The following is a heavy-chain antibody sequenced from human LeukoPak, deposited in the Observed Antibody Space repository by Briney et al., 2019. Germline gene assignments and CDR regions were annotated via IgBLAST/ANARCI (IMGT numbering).Heavy chain of an antibody. CDR3: ARVLQGYSDY. Sequence: GSLRLSCAASGFTFSSYAMSWVRQPPGKGLEWIGYIYYSGSTNYNPSLKSRVTISVDTSKNQFSLKLSSVTAADTAVYYCARVLQGYSDYWGQGTLVTVSS. D-gene: IGHD4-11*01. J-gene: IGHJ4*02. V-gene: IGHV4-59*08. CDR2: IYYSGST. CDR1: GFTFSSYA.